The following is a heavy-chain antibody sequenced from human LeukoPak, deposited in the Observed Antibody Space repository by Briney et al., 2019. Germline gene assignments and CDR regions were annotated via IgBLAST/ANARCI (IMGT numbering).Heavy chain of an antibody. J-gene: IGHJ4*02. V-gene: IGHV3-20*04. D-gene: IGHD4-17*01. CDR2: INWNGGST. CDR3: ARHLYGDYVGEGDY. CDR1: GFTFDDYG. Sequence: GGSLRLSCAASGFTFDDYGMSWVRQAPGKGLEWVSGINWNGGSTGYADSVKGRFTISRDNAKNSLHLQMNSLRAEDTALYYCARHLYGDYVGEGDYWGQGTLVTVSS.